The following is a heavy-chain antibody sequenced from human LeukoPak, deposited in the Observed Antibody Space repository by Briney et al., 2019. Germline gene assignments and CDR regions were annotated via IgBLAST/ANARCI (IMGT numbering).Heavy chain of an antibody. CDR2: IYSGGST. CDR1: GFTVSSNY. D-gene: IGHD6-19*01. Sequence: PGGSLRLSCAASGFTVSSNYMSWVRQAPRKGLEWVSVIYSGGSTYYADSVKGRFSISRDNSKNTLYLQMNSLRAEDTAVYYCARFTETGYGSGWFDYWGQGTLVTVSS. J-gene: IGHJ4*02. CDR3: ARFTETGYGSGWFDY. V-gene: IGHV3-66*01.